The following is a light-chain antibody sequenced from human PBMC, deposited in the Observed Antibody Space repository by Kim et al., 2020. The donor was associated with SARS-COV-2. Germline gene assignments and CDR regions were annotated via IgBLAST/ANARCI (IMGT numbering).Light chain of an antibody. CDR3: QEYNSYSWT. Sequence: DIQMTQSPSTLSASVGDRVTITCRASQSISIWLAWYQQKPGKAPNLLIYDASNLESGVPSRFSGSGSGTEFTLTISSLQPDDFATYYCQEYNSYSWTFGQGTQLDIK. V-gene: IGKV1-5*01. CDR2: DAS. CDR1: QSISIW. J-gene: IGKJ1*01.